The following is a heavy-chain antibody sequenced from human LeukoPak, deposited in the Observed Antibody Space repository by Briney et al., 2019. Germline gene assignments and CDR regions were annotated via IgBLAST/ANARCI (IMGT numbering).Heavy chain of an antibody. CDR3: AKANYYGSGSYYFDY. CDR2: ISYDGSNK. D-gene: IGHD3-10*01. J-gene: IGHJ4*02. Sequence: GGSLRLSCAASGFTFSSYGMHWVRQAPGKGLEWVAVISYDGSNKYYADSVKGRFTISRDNSKNTLYLQMNSLRAEDTAVYYCAKANYYGSGSYYFDYWGQGTLVTVFS. V-gene: IGHV3-30*18. CDR1: GFTFSSYG.